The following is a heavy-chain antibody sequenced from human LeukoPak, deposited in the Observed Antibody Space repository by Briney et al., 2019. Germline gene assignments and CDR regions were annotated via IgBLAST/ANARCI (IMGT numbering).Heavy chain of an antibody. CDR3: ARVQYYYDSSGYYHPYFDY. CDR1: GFTFSNFW. V-gene: IGHV3-74*01. D-gene: IGHD3-22*01. J-gene: IGHJ4*02. CDR2: LNSDGSST. Sequence: AGGSLRLSCAASGFTFSNFWMHWVRQAPGKGLVWVSRLNSDGSSTNYADSMKGRFTISRDNAKNTLYLQMNSLRAEDTAVYYCARVQYYYDSSGYYHPYFDYWGQGTLVTVSS.